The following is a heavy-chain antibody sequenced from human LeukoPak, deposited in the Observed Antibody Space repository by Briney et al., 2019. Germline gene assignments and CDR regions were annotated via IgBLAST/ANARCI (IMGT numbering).Heavy chain of an antibody. CDR2: MKEDGST. D-gene: IGHD5-18*01. Sequence: KASETLSLTCVVYGGSFSNHYWTWIRQPPGKGLEWIGEMKEDGSTNHNPSLKTRVAISVDTSKNQVSLHLSSVTAADTAVYYCARHRKHYNYGYIISPGSYYYMDVWGKGTTVTISS. CDR3: ARHRKHYNYGYIISPGSYYYMDV. CDR1: GGSFSNHY. V-gene: IGHV4-34*01. J-gene: IGHJ6*03.